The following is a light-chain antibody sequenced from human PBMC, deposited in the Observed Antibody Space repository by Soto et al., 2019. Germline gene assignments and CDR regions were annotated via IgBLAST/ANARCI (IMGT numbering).Light chain of an antibody. CDR3: ATWDNSLSGGV. J-gene: IGLJ2*01. V-gene: IGLV1-51*01. CDR1: ISNIGNNY. CDR2: DNS. Sequence: QSVLTQPPSVSAAPGQKVTISCSGSISNIGNNYVSWYQHLPGAAPKLLIYDNSERPSGIPGRFSGSKSGTSATLGITGLQPGDEAHYYCATWDNSLSGGVFGGGTKLTVL.